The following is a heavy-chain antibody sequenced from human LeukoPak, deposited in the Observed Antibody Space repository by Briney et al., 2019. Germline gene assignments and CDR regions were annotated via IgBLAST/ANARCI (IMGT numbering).Heavy chain of an antibody. J-gene: IGHJ5*01. V-gene: IGHV3-7*01. Sequence: GGSLRLSCSASGFTFSSCWMNWVRQAPGKGLEWVANIKRDGNEKNYVDSVKGRFSISRDNAKNSLYLQMDSLRAEDTAVYYSAKEGAYPIITYDSWGQGALVTVSS. CDR1: GFTFSSCW. CDR3: AKEGAYPIITYDS. CDR2: IKRDGNEK. D-gene: IGHD3-10*01.